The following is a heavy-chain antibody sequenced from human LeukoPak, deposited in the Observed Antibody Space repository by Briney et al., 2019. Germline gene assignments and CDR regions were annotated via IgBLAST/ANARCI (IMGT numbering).Heavy chain of an antibody. D-gene: IGHD3-10*01. CDR1: GYTFTTYD. J-gene: IGHJ4*02. Sequence: ASVTVSCTASGYTFTTYDIDWVRQATGQGLGWMGWMNPNSGNTGYAQKFQGRVTMTRNTSKSKAYMELNSLRSEDTSVYYCARANYYGSGNKDLDYWGQGTLVTVSS. CDR2: MNPNSGNT. V-gene: IGHV1-8*01. CDR3: ARANYYGSGNKDLDY.